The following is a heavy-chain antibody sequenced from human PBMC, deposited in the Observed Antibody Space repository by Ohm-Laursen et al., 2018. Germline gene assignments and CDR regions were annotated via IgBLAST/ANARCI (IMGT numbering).Heavy chain of an antibody. CDR3: ARAGILRWPEYFQH. CDR1: GFTVSNYW. D-gene: IGHD4-23*01. J-gene: IGHJ1*01. V-gene: IGHV3-7*01. CDR2: INKDESEK. Sequence: SLRLSRAASGFTVSNYWMSWVRQPPGKGLEWVANINKDESEKYYVDSVKGRFTISKDNAKNSLYLQMNSLRAEDTAVYYCARAGILRWPEYFQHWGQGTLVTVSS.